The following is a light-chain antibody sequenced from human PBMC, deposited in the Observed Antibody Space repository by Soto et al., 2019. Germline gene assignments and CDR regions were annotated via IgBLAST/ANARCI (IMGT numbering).Light chain of an antibody. J-gene: IGKJ1*01. CDR1: QTISSW. CDR3: QQYHSYWT. V-gene: IGKV1-5*03. CDR2: KAS. Sequence: IQMTQSPSTLSASVGDRVAITCRASQTISSWLAWYQQKPGKAPKLLIYKASTLKSGVPSRFSGSGSGTEFTLTISSLQPDDFSTYYCQQYHSYWTFGQGTKVDIK.